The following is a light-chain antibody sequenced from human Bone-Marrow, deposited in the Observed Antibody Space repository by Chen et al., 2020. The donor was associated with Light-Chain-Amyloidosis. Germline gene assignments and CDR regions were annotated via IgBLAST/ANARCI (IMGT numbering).Light chain of an antibody. Sequence: SYVLTQPSSVSVAPGQTATIACGGNNIGSTSVHWYQQTPGQAPLLVVYDDSDRPSGIPERLSGSSSGNTATLTISRVEAGDEAEYGWQVWDRSSDRPVFGGGTKLTVL. CDR3: QVWDRSSDRPV. CDR1: NIGSTS. V-gene: IGLV3-21*02. J-gene: IGLJ3*02. CDR2: DDS.